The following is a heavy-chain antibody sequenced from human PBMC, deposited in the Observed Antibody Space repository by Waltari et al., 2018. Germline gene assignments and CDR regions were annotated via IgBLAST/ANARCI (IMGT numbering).Heavy chain of an antibody. CDR2: INPGNGNT. Sequence: QVQLVQSGAEVKKPGASVKVSCKASGYTFTSYAMHWVRQAPGQRLEWMGWINPGNGNTKYSQKFQGRVTSTRDTSASTAYMELSSLRSEDTAVYYCASGDCSGGSCNDAFDIWGQGTMVIVSS. D-gene: IGHD2-15*01. J-gene: IGHJ3*02. CDR1: GYTFTSYA. V-gene: IGHV1-3*01. CDR3: ASGDCSGGSCNDAFDI.